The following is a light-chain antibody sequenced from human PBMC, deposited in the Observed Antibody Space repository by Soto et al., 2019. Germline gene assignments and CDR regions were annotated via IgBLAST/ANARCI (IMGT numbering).Light chain of an antibody. Sequence: QSALTQPASVSGSPGQSITISCTGTSSDIGHYDYVSWYQQHPGKAPKLMIYHVTYRPSGFSNRYSGSKSGNSASLTISGLQADDEADYYCCSLTTSHTYVFGSGTQLTVL. CDR3: CSLTTSHTYV. CDR2: HVT. CDR1: SSDIGHYDY. J-gene: IGLJ7*01. V-gene: IGLV2-14*03.